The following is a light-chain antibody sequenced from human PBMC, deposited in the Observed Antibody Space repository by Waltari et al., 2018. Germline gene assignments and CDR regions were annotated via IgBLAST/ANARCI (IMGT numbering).Light chain of an antibody. J-gene: IGLJ1*01. CDR2: EVS. CDR1: SSDVGGYNY. CDR3: SSYTSSSLYV. V-gene: IGLV2-14*01. Sequence: QSPLTQPAPVSGSPGQSITISCTGTSSDVGGYNYVSWYQHPPGKAPKLMIYEVSNRPSGVSNRFSGSKSGNTASLTISGLQAEDEADYYCSSYTSSSLYVFGTGTKVTVL.